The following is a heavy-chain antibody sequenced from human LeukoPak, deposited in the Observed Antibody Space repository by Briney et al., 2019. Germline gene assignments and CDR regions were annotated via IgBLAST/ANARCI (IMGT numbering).Heavy chain of an antibody. CDR3: ARARIAAAGNFDY. CDR2: INPKSGGT. CDR1: GYTFTGYY. V-gene: IGHV1-2*02. D-gene: IGHD6-13*01. Sequence: EASVKVSCKASGYTFTGYYMHWVRQAPGQGLEWMGWINPKSGGTNHAQKFQGRVTMTRDTSISTAYMELSRLRSDDTAVYYCARARIAAAGNFDYWGQGTLVTVSS. J-gene: IGHJ4*02.